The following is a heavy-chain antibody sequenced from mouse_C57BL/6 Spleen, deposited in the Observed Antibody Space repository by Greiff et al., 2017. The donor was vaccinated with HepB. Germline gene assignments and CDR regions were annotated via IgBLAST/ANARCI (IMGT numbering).Heavy chain of an antibody. V-gene: IGHV1-54*01. J-gene: IGHJ2*01. Sequence: LQESGAELVRPGTSVKVSCKASGYAFTNYLIEWVKQRPGQGLEWIGVINPGSGGTNYNEKFKGKATLTADKSSSTAYMQLSSLTSEDSAVYFCARHYYGSSYDYFDYWGQGTTLTVSS. CDR3: ARHYYGSSYDYFDY. D-gene: IGHD1-1*01. CDR2: INPGSGGT. CDR1: GYAFTNYL.